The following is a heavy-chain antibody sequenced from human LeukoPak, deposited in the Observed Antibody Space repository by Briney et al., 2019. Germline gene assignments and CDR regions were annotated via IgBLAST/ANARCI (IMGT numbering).Heavy chain of an antibody. J-gene: IGHJ3*02. D-gene: IGHD2-15*01. CDR2: ISGSGGST. CDR3: ATRLLVRAMAFDI. CDR1: GFTFSSYA. Sequence: PGGSPRLSCAASGFTFSSYAMNWVRQAPGKGLEWVSAISGSGGSTYYADSVKGRFTISRDNSKNTLYLQMSSLRAEDTAVYYCATRLLVRAMAFDIWGQGTMVTVSS. V-gene: IGHV3-23*01.